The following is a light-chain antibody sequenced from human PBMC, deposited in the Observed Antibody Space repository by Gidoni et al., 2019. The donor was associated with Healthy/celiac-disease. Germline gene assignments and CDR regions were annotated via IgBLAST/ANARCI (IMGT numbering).Light chain of an antibody. CDR2: DTS. CDR1: TGAVTSGHY. V-gene: IGLV7-46*01. J-gene: IGLJ3*02. Sequence: QAVLTQEPSLPVSPGGTVTLTCGSSTGAVTSGHYPYWFQQKPGKAPRTLIYDTSNKHSWTPARFSGSLLGGKAALTLSGAQPEDEAEYYCLLSYSGARVFGGGTKLTVL. CDR3: LLSYSGARV.